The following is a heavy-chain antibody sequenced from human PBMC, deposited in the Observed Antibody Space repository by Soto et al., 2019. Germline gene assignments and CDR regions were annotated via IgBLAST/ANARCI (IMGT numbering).Heavy chain of an antibody. CDR1: GYTLTSYD. Sequence: ASVKVFCKASGYTLTSYDINWVRQATGQGLEWMGWMNPNSGNTGYAQKFQGRVTMTRNTSISTAYMELSSLRCEDTAAYYCARGPGAGFQTTPNGYCVQGRLVTAPS. D-gene: IGHD2-8*01. J-gene: IGHJ4*02. V-gene: IGHV1-8*01. CDR2: MNPNSGNT. CDR3: ARGPGAGFQTTPNGY.